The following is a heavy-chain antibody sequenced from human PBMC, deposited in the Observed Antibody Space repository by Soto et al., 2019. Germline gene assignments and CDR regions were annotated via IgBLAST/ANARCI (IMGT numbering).Heavy chain of an antibody. CDR2: IIRIFGTP. CDR3: ARQGSNEYYCYRMDV. J-gene: IGHJ6*02. CDR1: GGTFSSYA. D-gene: IGHD3-10*01. V-gene: IGHV1-69*12. Sequence: QVQLVQSGAEVKKPGSSVKVSCKASGGTFSSYAINWVRQAPGQGLEWMGGIIRIFGTPDYAQRFQGRVTITGDETTSTAHMKLSSPRSEDTAVYYCARQGSNEYYCYRMDVWGQGTTVTVSS.